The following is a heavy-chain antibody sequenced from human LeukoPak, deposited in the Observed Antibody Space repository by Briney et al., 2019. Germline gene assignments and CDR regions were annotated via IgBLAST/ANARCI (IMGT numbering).Heavy chain of an antibody. CDR3: ALGDWTC. Sequence: SETLSLTCTVSGGSISSYYWSWIRQPPGKGLEWIGEINHSGSTNYNPSLKSRVTISVDTSKNQFSLKLSSVTAADTAVYYCALGDWTCWGQGTLVTVSS. CDR1: GGSISSYY. J-gene: IGHJ4*02. D-gene: IGHD3/OR15-3a*01. V-gene: IGHV4-34*01. CDR2: INHSGST.